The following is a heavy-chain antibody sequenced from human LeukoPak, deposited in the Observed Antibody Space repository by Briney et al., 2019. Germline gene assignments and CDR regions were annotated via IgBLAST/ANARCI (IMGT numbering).Heavy chain of an antibody. CDR3: AGRYQLLTTPFDY. CDR2: IYYSGST. V-gene: IGHV4-61*05. J-gene: IGHJ4*02. Sequence: SETLSLTCTVSGGSISSSSYYWGWIRQPPGKGLEWIGYIYYSGSTSYNPSLKSRVTISVDTSKKQFSLKLSSVTAAGTAVYYCAGRYQLLTTPFDYWGQGTLVTVSS. D-gene: IGHD2-2*01. CDR1: GGSISSSSYY.